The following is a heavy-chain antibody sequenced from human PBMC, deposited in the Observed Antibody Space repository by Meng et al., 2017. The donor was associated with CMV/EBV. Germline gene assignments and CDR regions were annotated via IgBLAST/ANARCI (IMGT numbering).Heavy chain of an antibody. D-gene: IGHD4-11*01. Sequence: QVPLGESGAEVKKPGASGKVSGKASGYTFTGYYIHWVRQAPGQGLEWMGWINPNSGGTNYAQKFQGRVTMTRDTSISTAYMELSRLRSDDTAVYYCARGPLGEYSNYDAPWGQGTLVTVS. V-gene: IGHV1-2*02. CDR2: INPNSGGT. J-gene: IGHJ5*02. CDR1: GYTFTGYY. CDR3: ARGPLGEYSNYDAP.